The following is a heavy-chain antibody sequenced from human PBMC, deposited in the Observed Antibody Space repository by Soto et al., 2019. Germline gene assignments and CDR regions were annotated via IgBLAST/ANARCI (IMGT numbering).Heavy chain of an antibody. CDR2: INHSGST. V-gene: IGHV4-39*07. D-gene: IGHD6-19*01. CDR1: GGSIRRSPYY. J-gene: IGHJ4*02. Sequence: SETLSLTCSVSGGSIRRSPYYWGWARQLPGKGLEWIGEINHSGSTNYNPSLKSRVAISVDTSKNQFSLNLRSVTAADTAVYYCGPRGAVADPRGYWGQGTLVTVSS. CDR3: GPRGAVADPRGY.